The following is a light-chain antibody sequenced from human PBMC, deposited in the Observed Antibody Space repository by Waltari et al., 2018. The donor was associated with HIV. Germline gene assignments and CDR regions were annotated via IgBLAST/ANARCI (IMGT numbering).Light chain of an antibody. Sequence: SYVLTQPPSVSVAPGQTARFTCGGNNIGSKSVHWYQQKPGQDPLLVLFDDSDRPSGIPDRFSGSKSGTSASLAITGLQADDEADYYCQSYDSSLVIFGGGTKLTVL. J-gene: IGLJ2*01. V-gene: IGLV3-21*02. CDR3: QSYDSSLVI. CDR1: NIGSKS. CDR2: DDS.